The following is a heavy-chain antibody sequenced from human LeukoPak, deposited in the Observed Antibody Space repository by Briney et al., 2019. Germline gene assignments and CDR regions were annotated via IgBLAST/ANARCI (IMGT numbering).Heavy chain of an antibody. V-gene: IGHV4-61*01. CDR1: GGSVSSGSYY. D-gene: IGHD6-13*01. Sequence: PSETLSLTCTVSGGSVSSGSYYWSWIRQPPGKGLEWIGYIYYSGSTNYNPSLKSRVTISVDTSKNQFSLKLSSVTAADTAVYYCASGYSSSLYHSGTQGIDFDYWGQGTLVTVSS. CDR3: ASGYSSSLYHSGTQGIDFDY. J-gene: IGHJ4*02. CDR2: IYYSGST.